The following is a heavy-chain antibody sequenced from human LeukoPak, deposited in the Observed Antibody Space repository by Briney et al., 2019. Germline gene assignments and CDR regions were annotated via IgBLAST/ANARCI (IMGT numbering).Heavy chain of an antibody. Sequence: SETLSLTCAVYGGSFSGYYWSWIRQPPGKGLEWIGEINHSGSTNYNPSLKSRVTISVDTSKNQFSLKLSSVTAADTAVYYCARGCCGGDPEYYFDYWGQGTLVTVSS. CDR2: INHSGST. J-gene: IGHJ4*02. D-gene: IGHD2-21*02. V-gene: IGHV4-34*01. CDR1: GGSFSGYY. CDR3: ARGCCGGDPEYYFDY.